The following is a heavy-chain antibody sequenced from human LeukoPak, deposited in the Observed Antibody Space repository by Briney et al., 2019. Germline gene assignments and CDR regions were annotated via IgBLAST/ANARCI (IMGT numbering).Heavy chain of an antibody. J-gene: IGHJ5*02. V-gene: IGHV5-51*01. Sequence: GGSLKISCKDVGNTFGTYWVGWVRQMPGKGLEYMGIIFPRTSEVRYGPAFQGQVTISADKSLSTAYLQWTGLKASDTAMYYCARHTGRPQAGWFDPWGQGTLVTVSA. CDR3: ARHTGRPQAGWFDP. D-gene: IGHD3-10*01. CDR2: IFPRTSEV. CDR1: GNTFGTYW.